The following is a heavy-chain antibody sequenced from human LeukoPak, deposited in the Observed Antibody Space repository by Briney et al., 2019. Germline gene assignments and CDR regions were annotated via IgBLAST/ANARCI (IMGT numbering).Heavy chain of an antibody. CDR2: INPNSGGT. V-gene: IGHV1-2*06. Sequence: GASVKVSCKASGYTFTGYYMHWVRQAPGQGLEWMGRINPNSGGTNYAQKFQGRVTMTRDTSISTAYMELSRLRSDDTAVYYCARTQDYDFWSGYYSYYFDYWGQGTLVTVSS. CDR3: ARTQDYDFWSGYYSYYFDY. J-gene: IGHJ4*02. CDR1: GYTFTGYY. D-gene: IGHD3-3*01.